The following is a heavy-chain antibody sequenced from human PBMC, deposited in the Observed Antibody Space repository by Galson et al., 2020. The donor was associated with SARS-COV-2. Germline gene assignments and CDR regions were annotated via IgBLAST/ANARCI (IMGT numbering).Heavy chain of an antibody. D-gene: IGHD4-17*01. CDR1: GFTFSNAW. J-gene: IGHJ4*02. Sequence: GGSLRLSCAAFGFTFSNAWMSWVRQAPGKGLEWVGRLKSKVTGGSTDYAAPVKGRFTISRDDSKSTQYLQMNNVKAEDTAVYYCTTVGYGDYEYYFDYWGQGTLVTVSS. CDR2: LKSKVTGGST. CDR3: TTVGYGDYEYYFDY. V-gene: IGHV3-15*01.